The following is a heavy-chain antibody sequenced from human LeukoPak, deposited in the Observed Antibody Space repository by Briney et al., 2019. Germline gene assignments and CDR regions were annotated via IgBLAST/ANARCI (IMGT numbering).Heavy chain of an antibody. Sequence: SGGSLRLSCAASGFTFSSYAMSWVRQAPGKGLEWVSSITGSGASTYYADSVKGRFTISRDNSKNTMYLQMNSLRAEDTAVYFCAKLDYYDTHWGQGTLVTVSS. CDR3: AKLDYYDTH. CDR2: ITGSGAST. J-gene: IGHJ4*02. CDR1: GFTFSSYA. V-gene: IGHV3-23*01. D-gene: IGHD3-22*01.